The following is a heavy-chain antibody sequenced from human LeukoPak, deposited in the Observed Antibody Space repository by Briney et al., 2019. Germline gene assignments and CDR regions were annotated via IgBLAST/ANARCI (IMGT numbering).Heavy chain of an antibody. V-gene: IGHV4-34*01. CDR2: INHSGST. CDR1: GGSISGYY. D-gene: IGHD4-11*01. Sequence: SETLSLTCTVSGGSISGYYWSWIRQPPGKGLEWIGEINHSGSTNYNPSLKSRVTISVDTSKNQFSLKLSSVTAADTAVYYCARIADTVTTDGNFDYWGQGTLVTVSS. J-gene: IGHJ4*02. CDR3: ARIADTVTTDGNFDY.